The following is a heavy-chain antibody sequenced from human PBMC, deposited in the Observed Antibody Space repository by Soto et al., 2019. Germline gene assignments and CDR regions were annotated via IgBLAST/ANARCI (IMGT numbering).Heavy chain of an antibody. V-gene: IGHV4-34*01. J-gene: IGHJ4*02. CDR1: GGSFSGYY. CDR3: ARVGVVVPASDQAPDDY. D-gene: IGHD2-2*01. Sequence: QVQLQQWGAGLLKPSETLSLTCAVYGGSFSGYYWSWIRQPPGKGLEWIGEINHSGSTNYNPSLKSRVTISVDTSKNQFSLKLSSVTAADTAVYYGARVGVVVPASDQAPDDYWGQGTLVTVSS. CDR2: INHSGST.